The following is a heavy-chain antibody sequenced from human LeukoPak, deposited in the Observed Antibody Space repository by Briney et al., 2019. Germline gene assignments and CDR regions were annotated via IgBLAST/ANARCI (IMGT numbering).Heavy chain of an antibody. CDR2: IHSSGDYI. D-gene: IGHD1-20*01. J-gene: IGHJ4*02. CDR3: AREYNSRATFDY. V-gene: IGHV3-21*05. CDR1: ASGVAFTSHS. Sequence: PGGPLRLSCAASASGVAFTSHSMNWVRQAPGKGLEWISYIHSSGDYIFYADSVKGRFTGSRDNARNSLYLQMNSLRAEDTAIYYCAREYNSRATFDYWGQGTLVTVSS.